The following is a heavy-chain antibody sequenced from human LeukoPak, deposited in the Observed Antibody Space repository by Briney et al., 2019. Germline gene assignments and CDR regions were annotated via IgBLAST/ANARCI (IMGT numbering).Heavy chain of an antibody. J-gene: IGHJ4*02. D-gene: IGHD2-15*01. Sequence: GGSLRLSCAASGFSFSNYAMAWVRQPPGKGLEWVSSLSRSGATTSYANSVKGRFTTSRDNSKNTLYLQMDSLRAEDTATFFCAKAYCVNGGSCYSYFDYWGRGTLVTVSS. V-gene: IGHV3-23*01. CDR2: LSRSGATT. CDR3: AKAYCVNGGSCYSYFDY. CDR1: GFSFSNYA.